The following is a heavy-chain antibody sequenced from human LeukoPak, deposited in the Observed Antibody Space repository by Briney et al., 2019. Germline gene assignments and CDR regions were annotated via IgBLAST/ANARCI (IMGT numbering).Heavy chain of an antibody. J-gene: IGHJ4*02. D-gene: IGHD3-22*01. V-gene: IGHV3-64*05. CDR2: ITGSGGST. CDR3: VRDQRGGSSGYYDS. Sequence: GGSLTLSCSASGFTISTYFMHWVRQAPGKGLECVSAITGSGGSTYYADSVKGRFTISRDNSKNTLYFQMSSLRAEDTAVYYCVRDQRGGSSGYYDSWGQGTLVTVSS. CDR1: GFTISTYF.